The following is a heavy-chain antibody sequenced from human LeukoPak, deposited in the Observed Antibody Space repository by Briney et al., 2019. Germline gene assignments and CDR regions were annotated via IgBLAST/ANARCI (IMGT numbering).Heavy chain of an antibody. D-gene: IGHD6-13*01. CDR3: ARGRIAAAGTAVLFGWFDP. J-gene: IGHJ5*02. V-gene: IGHV3-21*01. CDR2: ICSSSSYI. CDR1: GFPFSSYR. Sequence: GGPLSLFCAASGFPFSSYRMNRVRQAPGKGLAWVSSICSSSSYIYYADSVKGRVTNSRDNAKNSLYLQMNSLRAEDTTVYYCARGRIAAAGTAVLFGWFDPWGQGTLVTVSS.